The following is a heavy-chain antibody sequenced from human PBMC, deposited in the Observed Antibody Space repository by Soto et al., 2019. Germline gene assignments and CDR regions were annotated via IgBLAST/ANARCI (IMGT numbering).Heavy chain of an antibody. V-gene: IGHV3-74*01. D-gene: IGHD3-10*01. CDR3: TRGPRPISTGTGAY. CDR1: GFIFKMYW. J-gene: IGHJ4*02. CDR2: IYNDGTYS. Sequence: GGSLRLSCAASGFIFKMYWMHWVRQSPGKGLVWISRIYNDGTYSDYADSVRGRFTISRDNVNDTLYLQMNNLRAEDSGLYYCTRGPRPISTGTGAYWGQGTQVTVAS.